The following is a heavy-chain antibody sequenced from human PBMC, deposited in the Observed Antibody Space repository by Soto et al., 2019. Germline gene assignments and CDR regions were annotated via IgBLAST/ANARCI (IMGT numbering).Heavy chain of an antibody. CDR3: ARESDRYYYFDY. V-gene: IGHV4-30-4*01. CDR2: IYYSGST. CDR1: GGSISSGDYY. J-gene: IGHJ4*02. Sequence: SETLSLTCTVSGGSISSGDYYWSWIRQPPGKGLEWIGYIYYSGSTYYNPSLKSRVTISVDTSKNQFSLKLSSVTAADTAVYYCARESDRYYYFDYWGQGTLVTVSS. D-gene: IGHD1-20*01.